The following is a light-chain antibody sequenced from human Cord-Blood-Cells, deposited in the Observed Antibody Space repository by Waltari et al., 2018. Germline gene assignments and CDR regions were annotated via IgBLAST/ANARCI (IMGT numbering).Light chain of an antibody. CDR2: DVS. CDR3: SSYTSSSTWV. CDR1: SSDAGGYNY. Sequence: QSALTQPASVSGSPGQSITISCTGTSSDAGGYNYVSWYQQHPGKAPTLMIYDVSNRPSGVSNRFSGSKSGNTASLTISGLQAEDEADYYCSSYTSSSTWVFGGGTKLTVL. J-gene: IGLJ3*02. V-gene: IGLV2-14*03.